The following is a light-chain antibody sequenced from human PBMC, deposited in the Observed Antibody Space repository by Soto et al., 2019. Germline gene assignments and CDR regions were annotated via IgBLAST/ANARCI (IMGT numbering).Light chain of an antibody. CDR3: QQYNDNWT. CDR1: QSISSW. CDR2: KAS. V-gene: IGKV1-5*03. Sequence: DIPMTQSPSTLSASVGDRVTITCRASQSISSWLAWYQQKPGTAPKLLIYKASTLQTAVPSRFSGSGSGTEFTLTISSLQPDDFATYFCQQYNDNWTFGQGTKVE. J-gene: IGKJ1*01.